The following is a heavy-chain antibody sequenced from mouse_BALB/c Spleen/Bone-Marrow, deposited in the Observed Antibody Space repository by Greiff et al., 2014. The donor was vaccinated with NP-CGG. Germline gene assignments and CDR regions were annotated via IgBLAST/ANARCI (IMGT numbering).Heavy chain of an antibody. V-gene: IGHV1S41*01. D-gene: IGHD2-2*01. CDR1: GYTFTNYW. Sequence: DLVKPGASVKPSCKASGYTFTNYWINWIKQRPGQGLEWIGRIAPGSGSTYYNEMFKGKTTLTVDTSSSTAYIQLSSLSSEDSDVYFCARERYGYDGWYFDVRGAGTTVPVSS. CDR3: ARERYGYDGWYFDV. CDR2: IAPGSGST. J-gene: IGHJ1*01.